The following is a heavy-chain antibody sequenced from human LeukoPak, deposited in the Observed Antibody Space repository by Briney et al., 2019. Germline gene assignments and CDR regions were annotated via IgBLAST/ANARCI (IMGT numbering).Heavy chain of an antibody. Sequence: GESLKISCKGSGYRFNTYWIAWVRQMPGKGLEWMGIIYPGDSDTRYSPSFQGQVTISADESISTAYLHWSSLKASDTAVYYCARQADYNVLTGYFKGHLDYWGQGTLVTVSS. CDR2: IYPGDSDT. V-gene: IGHV5-51*01. CDR3: ARQADYNVLTGYFKGHLDY. CDR1: GYRFNTYW. D-gene: IGHD3-9*01. J-gene: IGHJ4*02.